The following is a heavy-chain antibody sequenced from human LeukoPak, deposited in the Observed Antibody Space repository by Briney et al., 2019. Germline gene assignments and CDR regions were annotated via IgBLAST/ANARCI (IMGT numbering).Heavy chain of an antibody. D-gene: IGHD6-19*01. Sequence: GGSLRLSCAASGFTVPNYAMNWVRQAPGKGLEWVSAISGSGDSTYYVDSVKGRFTISRDNSENTLYLQMNSLRVEDTAVYYCARWSGVADPFDYWGQGTLVTVSS. CDR2: ISGSGDST. CDR1: GFTVPNYA. J-gene: IGHJ4*02. CDR3: ARWSGVADPFDY. V-gene: IGHV3-23*01.